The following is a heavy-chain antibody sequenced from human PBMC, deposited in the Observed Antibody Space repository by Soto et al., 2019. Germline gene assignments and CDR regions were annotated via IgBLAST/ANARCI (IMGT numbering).Heavy chain of an antibody. CDR3: ARGAAGPNCFDP. CDR2: ISGNAVNT. Sequence: EVQLLESGGGLVQPGGSLRLSCAASGFTFTNYAMSWVRQAPGRGLEWVSAISGNAVNTYYADSVKGRFTISTDNSKNTLYLQMDGLRAEDTAVYYCARGAAGPNCFDPWGQGTLVTVSS. D-gene: IGHD6-13*01. V-gene: IGHV3-23*01. J-gene: IGHJ5*02. CDR1: GFTFTNYA.